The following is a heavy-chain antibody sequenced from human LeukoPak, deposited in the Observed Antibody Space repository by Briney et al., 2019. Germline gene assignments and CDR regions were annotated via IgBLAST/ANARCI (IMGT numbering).Heavy chain of an antibody. V-gene: IGHV3-48*04. CDR3: AELGITMIGGV. J-gene: IGHJ6*04. CDR1: GFTFSTCS. D-gene: IGHD3-10*02. CDR2: ISSSGSTI. Sequence: GGSLRLSCAASGFTFSTCSMNWVRQAPGKGLEWVSYISSSGSTIYYADSVKGRFTISRDNAKNSLYLQMNSLRAEDTAVYYCAELGITMIGGVWGKGTTVTISS.